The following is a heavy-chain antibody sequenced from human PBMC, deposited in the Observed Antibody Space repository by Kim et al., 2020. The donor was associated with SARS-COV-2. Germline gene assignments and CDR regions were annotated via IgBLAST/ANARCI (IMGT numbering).Heavy chain of an antibody. D-gene: IGHD2-2*01. CDR1: GGSISSGGYY. CDR2: IYYSGST. V-gene: IGHV4-31*03. J-gene: IGHJ4*02. CDR3: ARWVVPAARIFGVVRFDY. Sequence: SETLSLTCTVSGGSISSGGYYWSWIRQHPGKGLEWIGYIYYSGSTYYNPSLKSRVTISVDTSKNQFSLKLSSVTAADTAVYYCARWVVPAARIFGVVRFDYWGQGTLVTVSS.